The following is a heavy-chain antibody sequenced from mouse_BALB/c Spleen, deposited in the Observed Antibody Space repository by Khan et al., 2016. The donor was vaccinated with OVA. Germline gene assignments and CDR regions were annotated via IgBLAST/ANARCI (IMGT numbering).Heavy chain of an antibody. CDR3: VRDGAYHRKDGWFDY. CDR2: INPSNGYT. J-gene: IGHJ3*01. D-gene: IGHD2-14*01. Sequence: QVQLQQSGAELARPGASVKMSCKASGYTFTSYTIHWIKKRPGQGLEWIGYINPSNGYTNYNQKFKDKATLTTDKSSTTAYLQLSSLTSDDSAVYNGVRDGAYHRKDGWFDYWGQGTLVTVSA. CDR1: GYTFTSYT. V-gene: IGHV1-4*01.